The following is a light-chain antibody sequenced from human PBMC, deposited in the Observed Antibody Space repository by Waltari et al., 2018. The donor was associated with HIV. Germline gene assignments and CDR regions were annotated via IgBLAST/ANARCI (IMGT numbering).Light chain of an antibody. CDR2: EVS. J-gene: IGLJ1*01. Sequence: QSALTQPASVSGSPGQSITISCTGTSSDVGAYKFVSWYKQHPGKAPKLIIYEVSNRPSGVSNRFSASKSGNTASLTISGLQAEDEADYYCTSYTTSITYVFGTGTKVTVL. V-gene: IGLV2-14*01. CDR3: TSYTTSITYV. CDR1: SSDVGAYKF.